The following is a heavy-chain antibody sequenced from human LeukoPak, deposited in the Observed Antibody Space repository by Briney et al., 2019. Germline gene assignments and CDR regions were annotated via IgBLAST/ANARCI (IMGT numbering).Heavy chain of an antibody. Sequence: PGGSLRLSCAASGFTFSSYWMRWVRQAPGKGLVWVSRINSDGSSTSYADSVKGRFTISRDNAKNTLYLQMNSLRAEDTAVYYCARETGKRGMDVWGQGTTVTVSS. D-gene: IGHD1-1*01. V-gene: IGHV3-74*01. CDR3: ARETGKRGMDV. CDR2: INSDGSST. J-gene: IGHJ6*02. CDR1: GFTFSSYW.